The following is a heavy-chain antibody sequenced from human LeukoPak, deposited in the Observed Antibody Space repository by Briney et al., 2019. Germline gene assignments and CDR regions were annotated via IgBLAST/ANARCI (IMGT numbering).Heavy chain of an antibody. CDR1: GFDCSRYW. V-gene: IGHV3-7*03. CDR2: IEQDGGEK. Sequence: GGSLRLSCAASGFDCSRYWMAWVRQAPGKGLEWVANIEQDGGEKYYVDSVKGRFTTSRDNAKNSLYLQMNSLRVEDTAVYYCARGRYVDWLFDYWGQGTLVTVSS. J-gene: IGHJ4*02. D-gene: IGHD3-9*01. CDR3: ARGRYVDWLFDY.